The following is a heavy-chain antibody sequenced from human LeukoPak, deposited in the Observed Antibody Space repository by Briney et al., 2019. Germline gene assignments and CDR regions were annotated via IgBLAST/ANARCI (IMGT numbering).Heavy chain of an antibody. V-gene: IGHV3-30*18. Sequence: QPGRSLRLSCAASGFTFSSYGMHWVRQAPGKGLEWVAVISYDGSNKYYADSVKGRFTISRDNSKNTLYLQMESLRSEDTAVYYGAKGGKWSSDWISPYDYWGQGTLVTVSS. D-gene: IGHD6-19*01. CDR1: GFTFSSYG. CDR3: AKGGKWSSDWISPYDY. J-gene: IGHJ4*02. CDR2: ISYDGSNK.